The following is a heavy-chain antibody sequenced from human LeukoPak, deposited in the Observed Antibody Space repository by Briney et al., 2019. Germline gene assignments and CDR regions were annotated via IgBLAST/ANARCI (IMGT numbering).Heavy chain of an antibody. Sequence: GASVKVSCKASGYTFTSYAMNWVRQAPGQGLEWMGWINTNTRNPTYAQGFAGRFVFSLDTSVSTAYLQISSLKAEDTAVYYCARAPPPPYYYDSSGYYDYWGQGTLVTVSS. CDR1: GYTFTSYA. J-gene: IGHJ4*02. CDR2: INTNTRNP. CDR3: ARAPPPPYYYDSSGYYDY. D-gene: IGHD3-22*01. V-gene: IGHV7-4-1*02.